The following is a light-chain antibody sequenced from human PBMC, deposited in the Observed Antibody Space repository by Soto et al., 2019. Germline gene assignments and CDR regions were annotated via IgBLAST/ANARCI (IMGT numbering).Light chain of an antibody. V-gene: IGLV1-44*01. J-gene: IGLJ2*01. Sequence: QSVLTQPPSASGTPGQTVTISCSGSSSNIGNNAVSWYQQLPGTAPKLLIYYSNQRPAGVPDRFSGSKSGTSASLAISGLQSEDEADYYCATCDDSLSGRVVFGGGTQLTVL. CDR1: SSNIGNNA. CDR3: ATCDDSLSGRVV. CDR2: YSN.